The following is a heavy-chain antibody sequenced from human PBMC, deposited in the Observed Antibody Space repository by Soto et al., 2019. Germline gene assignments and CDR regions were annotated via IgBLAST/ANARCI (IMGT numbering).Heavy chain of an antibody. D-gene: IGHD3-10*01. J-gene: IGHJ4*02. CDR3: ASDPDYGSYFDY. CDR1: GGSVSSGNYY. Sequence: ASETLSLTXTVSGGSVSSGNYYWSWIRQPPGKRLEWIGYIYYSGRTNHNPSLKSRVTMSVDTSKNQFSLKLSSVTAADTAVYYCASDPDYGSYFDYWGQGTLVTVSP. V-gene: IGHV4-61*01. CDR2: IYYSGRT.